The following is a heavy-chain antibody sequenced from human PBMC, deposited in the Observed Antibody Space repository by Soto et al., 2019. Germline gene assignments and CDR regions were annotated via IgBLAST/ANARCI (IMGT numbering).Heavy chain of an antibody. CDR1: GYTFTSYY. V-gene: IGHV1-46*04. J-gene: IGHJ4*02. CDR2: ITPSGGST. D-gene: IGHD6-6*01. CDR3: ARGGRQQLVGDDRYYFDY. Sequence: QVQLVQSGAEVKKPGASVKVSCKASGYTFTSYYMHWVRQAPGQGLAWMGKITPSGGSTSYAQTLQGTVTMTRDTSTRTVYMELSSLRSEDTAVYYWARGGRQQLVGDDRYYFDYWCQGTLVTVSS.